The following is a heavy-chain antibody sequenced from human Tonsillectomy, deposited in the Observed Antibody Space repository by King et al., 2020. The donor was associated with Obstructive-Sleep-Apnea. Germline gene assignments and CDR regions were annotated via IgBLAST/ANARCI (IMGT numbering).Heavy chain of an antibody. D-gene: IGHD3-10*01. J-gene: IGHJ6*02. CDR1: GFTFSEYY. CDR2: ISSGGDTI. V-gene: IGHV3-11*01. Sequence: VQLVQSGGGLVKPGGSLRLSCAASGFTFSEYYMSWVRQAPGKGLEWVSYISSGGDTIYYGDSVKGRFTISRDDAKNSLYLQMNSLRAEDTAVYYCAKGSGSLLYYYYGMDVWGPGTTVTVSS. CDR3: AKGSGSLLYYYYGMDV.